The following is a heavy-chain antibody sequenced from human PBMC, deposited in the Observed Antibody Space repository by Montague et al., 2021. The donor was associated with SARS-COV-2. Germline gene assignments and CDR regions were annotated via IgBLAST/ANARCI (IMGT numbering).Heavy chain of an antibody. J-gene: IGHJ4*02. CDR1: GDSMTYFY. CDR2: IFYSGIT. D-gene: IGHD2/OR15-2a*01. Sequence: SETLSLTCTVSGDSMTYFYWSWIRQTPEKGLEWIGYIFYSGITNSNPSLKSRVTISIDNSKNQFALKLTSVTAADTAVYFCARVNKVDYYFEYWGQGTLATVSS. V-gene: IGHV4-59*12. CDR3: ARVNKVDYYFEY.